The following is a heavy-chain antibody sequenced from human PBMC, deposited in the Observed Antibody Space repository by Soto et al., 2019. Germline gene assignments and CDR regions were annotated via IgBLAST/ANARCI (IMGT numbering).Heavy chain of an antibody. J-gene: IGHJ6*02. V-gene: IGHV4-39*01. CDR2: IYYSGSA. CDR1: GGSIRSNNSP. Sequence: PSETLSLICTVSGGSIRSNNSPWVWFRQPPGKGLEWIGSIYYSGSAYYNPSLKSRVTMSVDTSKNQLSLKLSSVTAADTAVYYCARHLRGNSFMDVWGQGTKVTVS. D-gene: IGHD2-21*01. CDR3: ARHLRGNSFMDV.